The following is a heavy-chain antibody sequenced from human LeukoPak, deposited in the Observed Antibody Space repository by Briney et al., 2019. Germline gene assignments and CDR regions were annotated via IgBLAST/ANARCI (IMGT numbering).Heavy chain of an antibody. CDR3: ATENEWAWDY. Sequence: GGSLRLSCAASGFTFSSHWMSWLRQVPGKGLEWVGNIKKDGSEKNHAGSVKGRFTISRDNAKNSLYLQMNSLRAEDTAVYYCATENEWAWDYWGQGTLVTVSS. CDR2: IKKDGSEK. CDR1: GFTFSSHW. D-gene: IGHD2-8*01. V-gene: IGHV3-7*01. J-gene: IGHJ4*02.